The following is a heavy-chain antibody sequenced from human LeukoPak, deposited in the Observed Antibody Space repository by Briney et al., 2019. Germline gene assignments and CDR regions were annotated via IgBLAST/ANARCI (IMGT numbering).Heavy chain of an antibody. J-gene: IGHJ4*02. CDR3: ARPEQGGWSPPYFDY. D-gene: IGHD1-14*01. CDR1: GFTFSSYA. Sequence: PGGSLRLSCAASGFTFSSYAMHWVRQAPGKGLEWVAVISYDGSNKYYADSVKGRFTISRDNSKNTLYLQMNSLRAEDTAVYYCARPEQGGWSPPYFDYWGQGTLVTVSS. V-gene: IGHV3-30-3*01. CDR2: ISYDGSNK.